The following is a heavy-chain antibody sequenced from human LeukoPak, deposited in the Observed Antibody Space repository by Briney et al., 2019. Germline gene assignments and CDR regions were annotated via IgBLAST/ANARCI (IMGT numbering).Heavy chain of an antibody. Sequence: GRSLRLSCAASGFTFDDYAMHWVRQAPGKGLEWVSGISWNSGSIDYAVSVKGRFTISRDNAKNSLSLQMNSLRPEDTAFYYCAKGTGRYWTSFDYWGQGTLVTVSS. CDR1: GFTFDDYA. V-gene: IGHV3-9*01. J-gene: IGHJ4*02. D-gene: IGHD1-26*01. CDR3: AKGTGRYWTSFDY. CDR2: ISWNSGSI.